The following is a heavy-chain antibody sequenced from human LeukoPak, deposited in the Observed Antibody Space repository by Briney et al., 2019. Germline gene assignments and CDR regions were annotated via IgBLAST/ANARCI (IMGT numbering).Heavy chain of an antibody. CDR1: GYTFTSYD. CDR2: MNPNSGNT. V-gene: IGHV1-8*01. CDR3: ARGSPSVGLVNWFDP. J-gene: IGHJ5*02. D-gene: IGHD1-26*01. Sequence: ASVKDSCKASGYTFTSYDINWVRQATGQELEWMGWMNPNSGNTGYAHKILGRVTMTRNTTISTPYMELSSLRSPDTAVYYCARGSPSVGLVNWFDPWGQGTLVTVSS.